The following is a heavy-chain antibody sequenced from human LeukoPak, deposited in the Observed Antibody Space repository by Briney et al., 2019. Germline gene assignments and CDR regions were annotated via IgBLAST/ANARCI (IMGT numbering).Heavy chain of an antibody. J-gene: IGHJ4*02. CDR2: IYHDGTT. CDR3: ARGPPYIVVVTAIGFFDY. CDR1: GDSISSDNW. Sequence: SETLSLTCAVSGDSISSDNWWSWVRQPPGKGLEWIGEIYHDGTTNYNPSLKSRVTISLDKSKNQFSLKLTSVTAADTAVYYCARGPPYIVVVTAIGFFDYWGQGALVTVSS. D-gene: IGHD2-21*02. V-gene: IGHV4-4*02.